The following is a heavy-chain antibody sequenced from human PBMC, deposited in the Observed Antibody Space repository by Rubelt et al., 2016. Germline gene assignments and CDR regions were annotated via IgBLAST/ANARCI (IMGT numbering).Heavy chain of an antibody. CDR3: ARSLDDELPTFKAFDV. V-gene: IGHV4-34*02. D-gene: IGHD1-1*01. CDR2: INHGGSI. CDR1: GGSFTDYY. Sequence: QVQLQQWGAGLLKPSETLSLTCAVYGGSFTDYYWSWIRQAPGKGLEWIGEINHGGSINHNWSLKSRVAISVHTSKQQVSLKVTSVTAADTAIYYCARSLDDELPTFKAFDVWGPGTKVTVSS. J-gene: IGHJ3*01.